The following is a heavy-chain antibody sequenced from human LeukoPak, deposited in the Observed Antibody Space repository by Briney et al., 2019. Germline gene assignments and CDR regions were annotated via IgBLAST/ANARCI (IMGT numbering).Heavy chain of an antibody. D-gene: IGHD3-10*01. CDR3: ARDQEITMVRGVIIIPGSFDY. CDR1: GGSFSGYY. J-gene: IGHJ4*02. Sequence: SETLSLTCAVYGGSFSGYYWSWIRQPPGKGLEWIGEINHSGSTNYNPSLKGRVTISVDTSKNQFSLKLSSVTAADTAVYYCARDQEITMVRGVIIIPGSFDYWGQRTLVTVSS. V-gene: IGHV4-34*01. CDR2: INHSGST.